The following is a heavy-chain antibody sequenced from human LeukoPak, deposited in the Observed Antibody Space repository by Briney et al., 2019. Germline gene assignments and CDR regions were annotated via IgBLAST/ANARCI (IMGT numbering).Heavy chain of an antibody. J-gene: IGHJ5*02. Sequence: RGSLRLSCEASGFTFSTYCMPWVRQAPGHGLERVANLHQDGDRQWYGDAVKGRFTISRDNATNSLYLQMNSLRAEDTAVYYCARDRSRLLEWKGSWFDPWGQGTLVTVSS. CDR2: LHQDGDRQ. V-gene: IGHV3-7*01. CDR1: GFTFSTYC. CDR3: ARDRSRLLEWKGSWFDP. D-gene: IGHD3-3*01.